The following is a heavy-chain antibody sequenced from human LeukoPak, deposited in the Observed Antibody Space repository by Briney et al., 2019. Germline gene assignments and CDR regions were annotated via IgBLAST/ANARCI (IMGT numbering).Heavy chain of an antibody. V-gene: IGHV3-7*01. CDR2: IKQDGSEK. CDR3: ARVGAGYSSSWYVGATYNDAFDI. J-gene: IGHJ3*02. CDR1: GFTFSSYW. Sequence: GGSLRLSCAASGFTFSSYWMSWVRQAPGKGLEWVANIKQDGSEKYYVDSAKGRFTISRDNAKNSLYLQMNSLRAEDTAVYYCARVGAGYSSSWYVGATYNDAFDIWGQGTMVTVSS. D-gene: IGHD6-13*01.